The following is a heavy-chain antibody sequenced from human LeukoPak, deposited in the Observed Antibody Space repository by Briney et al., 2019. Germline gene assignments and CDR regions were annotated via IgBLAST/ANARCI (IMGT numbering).Heavy chain of an antibody. J-gene: IGHJ4*02. CDR3: ARGGYNWNPRGCAY. Sequence: PSETLSLTCAVYGGSFSGYYWSWIRQPPGKGLEWIGEINHSGSTNYNPSLKSRVTISVDTSKNQFSLKLSSVTAADTAVYYCARGGYNWNPRGCAYWGQGTPVTVSS. V-gene: IGHV4-34*01. CDR2: INHSGST. CDR1: GGSFSGYY. D-gene: IGHD1-20*01.